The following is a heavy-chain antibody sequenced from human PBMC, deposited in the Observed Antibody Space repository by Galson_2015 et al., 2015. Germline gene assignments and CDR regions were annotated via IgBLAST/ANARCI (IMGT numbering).Heavy chain of an antibody. CDR3: ARDLNYYGSGSYYISVLAPFEY. CDR1: GYTFTSYY. J-gene: IGHJ4*02. CDR2: INPSGGRT. D-gene: IGHD3-10*01. Sequence: SVKVSCKASGYTFTSYYIHWVRQAPGQGLEWMAIINPSGGRTTYAQKFQGRVTMTRDTSTSTVYMELCSLRSEDTAVYYCARDLNYYGSGSYYISVLAPFEYWGQGTLVTVSS. V-gene: IGHV1-46*01.